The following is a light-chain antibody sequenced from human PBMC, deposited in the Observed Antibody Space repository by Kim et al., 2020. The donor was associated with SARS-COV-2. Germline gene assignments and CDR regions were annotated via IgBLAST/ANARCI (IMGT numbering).Light chain of an antibody. CDR2: RNN. Sequence: QSVLSQPPSASGTPGQRVTISCSGSNSNIESNFVYWYQQLPGTAPKLLIFRNNQRPAGVPDRFSGSKSDTSASLAISGLRSDDEADYYCAAWDDSLSVWLFGGGTKVTVL. CDR1: NSNIESNF. CDR3: AAWDDSLSVWL. J-gene: IGLJ3*02. V-gene: IGLV1-47*01.